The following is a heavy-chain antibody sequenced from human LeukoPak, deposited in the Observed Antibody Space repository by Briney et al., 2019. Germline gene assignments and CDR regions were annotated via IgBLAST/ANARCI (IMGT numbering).Heavy chain of an antibody. J-gene: IGHJ4*02. V-gene: IGHV4-59*01. CDR2: IYYSGST. D-gene: IGHD6-19*01. CDR1: GVSISSYY. CDR3: ARSQSWFPSGGWQDY. Sequence: SETLSLTCTVSGVSISSYYWSWIRQPPGKGLEWIGYIYYSGSTNYNPSLKSRVTISVDTSKNQFSLKLSSVTAADTAVYYCARSQSWFPSGGWQDYWGQGTLVTVSS.